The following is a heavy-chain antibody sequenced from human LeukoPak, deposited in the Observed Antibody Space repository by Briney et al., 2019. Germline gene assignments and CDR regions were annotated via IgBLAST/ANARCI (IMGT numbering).Heavy chain of an antibody. Sequence: GGSLRLSCEVSGFTFSRYWMHWVRQAPGKGLVWVSRINSDGSSTTYADSVKGRFTTSRDNARNTLYLQMSSLRAEDTAVYYCARDSYYDSSADCWGQGTLVTVSS. CDR1: GFTFSRYW. V-gene: IGHV3-74*01. CDR2: INSDGSST. D-gene: IGHD3-22*01. J-gene: IGHJ4*02. CDR3: ARDSYYDSSADC.